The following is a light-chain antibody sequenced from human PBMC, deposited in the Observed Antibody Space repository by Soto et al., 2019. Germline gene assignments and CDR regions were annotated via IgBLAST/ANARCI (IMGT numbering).Light chain of an antibody. CDR3: LQYNIWPPLT. CDR1: QSVSSN. Sequence: EIVMTQSPATLSVSPGERATLSCRASQSVSSNLAWYQQKPGQAPRLIFYGASTRATGIPARFSGTGSGTEFTLTISSLQSEDFAVYYCLQYNIWPPLTFGGGTKVEI. CDR2: GAS. J-gene: IGKJ4*01. V-gene: IGKV3-15*01.